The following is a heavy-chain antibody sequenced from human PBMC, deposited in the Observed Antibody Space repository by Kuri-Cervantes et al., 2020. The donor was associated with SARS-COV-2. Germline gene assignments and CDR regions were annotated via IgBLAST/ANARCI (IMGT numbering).Heavy chain of an antibody. D-gene: IGHD4-23*01. CDR3: ASFYGGNSGDAFDI. Sequence: SVKVSCKASGGTFSSYAISWVRQAPGQGLEWMGGIIPIFGTASYAQKFQGRVTITTDESTSTAYMELSSLRSEDTAVYHCASFYGGNSGDAFDIWGQGTMVTVSS. V-gene: IGHV1-69*05. CDR1: GGTFSSYA. J-gene: IGHJ3*02. CDR2: IIPIFGTA.